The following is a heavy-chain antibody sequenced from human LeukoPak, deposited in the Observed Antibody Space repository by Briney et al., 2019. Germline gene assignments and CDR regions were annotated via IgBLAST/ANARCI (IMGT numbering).Heavy chain of an antibody. V-gene: IGHV4-34*01. Sequence: SEALSLTCAVYGGSFSGYYWSWIRQPPGKGLEWIGEINHSGSTNYNPSLKSRVTISVDTSKNQFSLKLSSVTAADTAVYYCAIWIKSGFDYWGQGTPVTVSS. CDR1: GGSFSGYY. D-gene: IGHD1/OR15-1a*01. J-gene: IGHJ4*02. CDR3: AIWIKSGFDY. CDR2: INHSGST.